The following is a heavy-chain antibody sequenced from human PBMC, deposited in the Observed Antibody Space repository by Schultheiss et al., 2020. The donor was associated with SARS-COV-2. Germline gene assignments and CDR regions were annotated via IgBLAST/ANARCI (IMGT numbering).Heavy chain of an antibody. CDR3: ARGAGSAWFAY. D-gene: IGHD6-25*01. V-gene: IGHV3-21*01. J-gene: IGHJ4*02. CDR1: GFTFSSFA. CDR2: INTDASGT. Sequence: GESLKISCAASGFTFSSFAMNWVRQAPGKGLEWVSHINTDASGTSYADSVKGRFTISRDNAKNSLYLQMNSLRAEDTAVYYCARGAGSAWFAYWGRGTLVTVSS.